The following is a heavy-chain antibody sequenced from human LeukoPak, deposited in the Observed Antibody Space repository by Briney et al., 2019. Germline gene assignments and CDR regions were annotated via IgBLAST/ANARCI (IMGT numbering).Heavy chain of an antibody. J-gene: IGHJ4*02. Sequence: PSETLSPTCTVSGGSISSSSYYWGWIRQPPGKGLEWIGSIYYSGSTYYNPSLKSRVTISVDTSKNQFSLKLSSVTAADTAVYYCAREILVGAKPFDYWGQGTLVTVSS. V-gene: IGHV4-39*07. CDR3: AREILVGAKPFDY. CDR2: IYYSGST. D-gene: IGHD1-26*01. CDR1: GGSISSSSYY.